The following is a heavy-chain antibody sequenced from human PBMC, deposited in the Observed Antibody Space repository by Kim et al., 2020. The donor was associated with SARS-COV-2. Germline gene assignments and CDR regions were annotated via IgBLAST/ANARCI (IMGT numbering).Heavy chain of an antibody. CDR3: ARDTYGDEDFDY. D-gene: IGHD4-17*01. V-gene: IGHV3-48*03. CDR1: GFTFSRYE. J-gene: IGHJ4*02. Sequence: GGSLRPSCAASGFTFSRYEINWVRQAPGKGLEWVSYISESGFISYADSVKGRFTISRDNAKNSAYLQMSSLRAEDTGIYYCARDTYGDEDFDYWGQGTLVTVSS. CDR2: ISESGFI.